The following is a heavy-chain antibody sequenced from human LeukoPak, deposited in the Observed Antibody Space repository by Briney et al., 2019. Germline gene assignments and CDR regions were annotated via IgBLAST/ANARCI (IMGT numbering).Heavy chain of an antibody. D-gene: IGHD2-8*01. J-gene: IGHJ4*02. CDR1: GFTFAGSA. V-gene: IGHV3-9*01. Sequence: GGSLRLSCAASGFTFAGSAMHWVRQTPGKGLEWVSSISWHSENIDYANSVKGRFTISRDNAKNSLYLQMNSLRAEDTALYYCAKEGSVCTNSICRYFDSWGQGTLVTVSS. CDR2: ISWHSENI. CDR3: AKEGSVCTNSICRYFDS.